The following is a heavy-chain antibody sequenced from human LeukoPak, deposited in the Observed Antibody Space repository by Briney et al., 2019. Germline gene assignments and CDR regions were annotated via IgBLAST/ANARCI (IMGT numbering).Heavy chain of an antibody. CDR1: GFTFSSYA. V-gene: IGHV3-23*01. CDR3: AKDEGYDFWSGYYPPLGY. J-gene: IGHJ4*02. D-gene: IGHD3-3*01. Sequence: GGSLRLSCVASGFTFSSYAMSWVRQAPGKGLEWVSAISGSGGSTYYADSVKGRFTISRDNSKNTLYLQMNSLRAEDTAVYYCAKDEGYDFWSGYYPPLGYWGQGTLVTVSS. CDR2: ISGSGGST.